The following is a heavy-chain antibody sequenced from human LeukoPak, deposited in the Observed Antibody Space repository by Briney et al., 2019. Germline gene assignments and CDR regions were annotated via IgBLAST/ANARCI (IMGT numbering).Heavy chain of an antibody. CDR3: ARVAAARRTATLRVMDV. CDR2: MNPNSGNT. V-gene: IGHV1-8*01. D-gene: IGHD6-13*01. CDR1: GYTFTSYD. J-gene: IGHJ6*04. Sequence: ASVTVSCKASGYTFTSYDINWVRQATGQGLEWMGWMNPNSGNTGYAQKFQGRVTMTRNTSISTAYMELSSLRSEDTAVYYCARVAAARRTATLRVMDVWGKGTTVTVSS.